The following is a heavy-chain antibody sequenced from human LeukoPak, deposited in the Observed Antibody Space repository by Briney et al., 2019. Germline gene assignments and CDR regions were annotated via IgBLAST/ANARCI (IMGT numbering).Heavy chain of an antibody. J-gene: IGHJ4*02. CDR1: GYYLSSGYY. D-gene: IGHD6-13*01. V-gene: IGHV4-38-2*02. CDR2: FNHSGST. Sequence: PSDPLSLPRTVSGYYLSSGYYLGRIPQPPGEGLEWGGQFNHSGSTNYNPSLKSRVTISVDTSKNQLSLKLSSVTAADTAVYYCARHTRKGAAGRYFDYWGQGTLVTVSS. CDR3: ARHTRKGAAGRYFDY.